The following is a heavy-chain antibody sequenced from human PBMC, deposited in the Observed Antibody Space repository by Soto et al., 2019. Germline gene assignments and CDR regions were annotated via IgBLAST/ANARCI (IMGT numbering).Heavy chain of an antibody. J-gene: IGHJ4*02. CDR1: GGSFSGYY. Sequence: PSETLSLTCAVYGGSFSGYYWSWIRQPPGKGLEWIGEINHSGSTNYNPSLKSRVTISVDTSKNQFSLKLSSVTAADTAVYYCARLRITMVRGVGYYFDYWGQGTLVTVSS. V-gene: IGHV4-34*01. CDR2: INHSGST. D-gene: IGHD3-10*01. CDR3: ARLRITMVRGVGYYFDY.